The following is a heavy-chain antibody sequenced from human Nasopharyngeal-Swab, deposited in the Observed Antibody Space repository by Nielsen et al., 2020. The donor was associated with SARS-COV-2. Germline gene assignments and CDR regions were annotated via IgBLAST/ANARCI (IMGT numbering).Heavy chain of an antibody. CDR3: ARPRDSSSWYGNSYWYFDL. D-gene: IGHD6-13*01. V-gene: IGHV3-7*01. J-gene: IGHJ2*01. CDR1: GFTFSSYW. CDR2: IKQDGSEK. Sequence: LSLTCAASGFTFSSYWMNWVRQAPGKGLEWVANIKQDGSEKNYVDSVKGRFTISRDNVKNSLYLQMNSLRGEDTALYYCARPRDSSSWYGNSYWYFDLWGRGTLVTVSS.